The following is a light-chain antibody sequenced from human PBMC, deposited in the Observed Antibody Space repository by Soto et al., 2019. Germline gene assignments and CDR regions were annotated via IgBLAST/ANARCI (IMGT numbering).Light chain of an antibody. CDR1: SSDVGGYNY. V-gene: IGLV2-11*01. CDR2: AVS. CDR3: CSYTTIKTVV. J-gene: IGLJ2*01. Sequence: QSALTQPRSVSGSPGQSVTISCTGTSSDVGGYNYVSWYQQHPGKAPKLIIYAVSGRPSGVPDRFSGSKSGNTASLTISGLQADDEADYYCCSYTTIKTVVFGGGTQLTVL.